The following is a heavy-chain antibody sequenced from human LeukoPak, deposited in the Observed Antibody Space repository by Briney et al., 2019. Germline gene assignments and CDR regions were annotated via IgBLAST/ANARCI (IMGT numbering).Heavy chain of an antibody. CDR1: GYTFTSYG. D-gene: IGHD2-21*01. V-gene: IGHV1-18*01. CDR2: ISAYNGYT. CDR3: ARVVRDYYYYYMDV. Sequence: VASVKVSCKASGYTFTSYGISWVRQAPGQGLEWMGWISAYNGYTNYTQKLQGRVTMTTDTSTSTAYMELRSLKSGDTAVYYCARVVRDYYYYYMDVWDKGTTVTVSS. J-gene: IGHJ6*03.